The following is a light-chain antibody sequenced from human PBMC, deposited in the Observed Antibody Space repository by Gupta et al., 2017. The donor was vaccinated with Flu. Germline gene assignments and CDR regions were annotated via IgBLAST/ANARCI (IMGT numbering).Light chain of an antibody. CDR2: TTS. CDR3: QQNDITPWT. J-gene: IGKJ1*01. Sequence: DIQMTQSPSSLSASVGDRVTITCRPSQRISNYLNWYQQKPGKAPKLLIYTTSSLKSGVPSRFSGSGSGTDFTLTISDLQPDDFATYYCQQNDITPWTFGQGTKVEVK. V-gene: IGKV1-39*01. CDR1: QRISNY.